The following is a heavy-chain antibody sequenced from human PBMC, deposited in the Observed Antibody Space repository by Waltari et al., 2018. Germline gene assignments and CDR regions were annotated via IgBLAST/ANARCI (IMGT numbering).Heavy chain of an antibody. D-gene: IGHD1-26*01. Sequence: QVQLVQPGAEVKKPGSSVKVSCKASGGTFSSYAISWVRQAPGQGLEWMVWFNPTFGKANYAQKFQGRVTITADESTSTAYMELSSLRSDDTAVYYWAREFRIVGATSAVDIWGQGTMVTVSS. J-gene: IGHJ3*02. CDR3: AREFRIVGATSAVDI. CDR2: FNPTFGKA. CDR1: GGTFSSYA. V-gene: IGHV1-69*12.